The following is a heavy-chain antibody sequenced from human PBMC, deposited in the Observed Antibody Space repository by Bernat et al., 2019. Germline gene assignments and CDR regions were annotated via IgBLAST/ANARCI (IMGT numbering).Heavy chain of an antibody. CDR2: ISGSDGST. Sequence: EVQLLESGGGLVQPGGSLRLSCAASGFTFSSYAMSWVRQAPGKGLEWVSAISGSDGSTYYADSGKGRFTFSSDNSKNALYLQMSSLRAEDSAVYYCAKSVPAVVPAAMGNYYYYGMDVWGQGTTVTVSS. CDR1: GFTFSSYA. J-gene: IGHJ6*02. V-gene: IGHV3-23*01. D-gene: IGHD2-2*01. CDR3: AKSVPAVVPAAMGNYYYYGMDV.